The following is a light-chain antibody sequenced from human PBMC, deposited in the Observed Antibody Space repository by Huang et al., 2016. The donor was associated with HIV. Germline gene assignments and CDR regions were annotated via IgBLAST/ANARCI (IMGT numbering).Light chain of an antibody. V-gene: IGKV1-39*01. J-gene: IGKJ2*01. Sequence: DIQMTQSPPSLSASVGDRVTITCRASQSITSYLNWYQQKPGKAPKLLIFAASTLQSGVPSRFSSSGSGTDFTLTISSLQPEDFAAYYCQQSYSSPYTFGQGTKLEI. CDR2: AAS. CDR3: QQSYSSPYT. CDR1: QSITSY.